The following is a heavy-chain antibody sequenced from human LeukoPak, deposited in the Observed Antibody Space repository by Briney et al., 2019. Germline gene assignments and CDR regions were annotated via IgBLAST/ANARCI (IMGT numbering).Heavy chain of an antibody. Sequence: GGSLRLSCVASGFTFSNSAMHWVRQAPGKGLEWVTIISYDGNVKYYADSVKGRFTISRDNSKNMVSLQMSSLRAEDTAVYYCAKDAPLVRYYYGSGIDYWGQGTLVTVSS. CDR3: AKDAPLVRYYYGSGIDY. J-gene: IGHJ4*02. V-gene: IGHV3-30*04. CDR1: GFTFSNSA. D-gene: IGHD3-10*01. CDR2: ISYDGNVK.